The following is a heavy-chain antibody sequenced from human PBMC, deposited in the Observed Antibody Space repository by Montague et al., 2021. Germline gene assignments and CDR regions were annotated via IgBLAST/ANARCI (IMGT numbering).Heavy chain of an antibody. CDR2: IYYSGST. J-gene: IGHJ6*02. CDR1: GGTISGSY. V-gene: IGHV4-59*01. Sequence: SETLSLTCTVSGGTISGSYWSWIRQSLEKGLEWIGYIYYSGSTKYNPSLKSRVTISLDTSKNQFFLKLTSVTAADTAVYYCARGFDILNYYYYTMDVWGQGTTVTVSS. CDR3: ARGFDILNYYYYTMDV. D-gene: IGHD3-9*01.